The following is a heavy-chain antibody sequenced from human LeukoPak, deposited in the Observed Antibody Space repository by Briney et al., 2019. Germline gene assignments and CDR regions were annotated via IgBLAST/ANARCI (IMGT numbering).Heavy chain of an antibody. Sequence: SETLSLTCTVSGGSISSYYWSWIRQPPGKGLEWIGYIYYSGSTNYKPSLKSRVTISVDTSKNQFSLKLSSVTAADTAVYYCARENWGSRSASDWGQGTLVTVSS. CDR3: ARENWGSRSASD. J-gene: IGHJ4*02. CDR1: GGSISSYY. V-gene: IGHV4-59*01. CDR2: IYYSGST. D-gene: IGHD7-27*01.